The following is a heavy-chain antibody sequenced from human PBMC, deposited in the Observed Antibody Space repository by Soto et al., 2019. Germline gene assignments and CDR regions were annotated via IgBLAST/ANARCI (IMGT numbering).Heavy chain of an antibody. J-gene: IGHJ6*03. Sequence: ASVKVSCKASGYTFTSYDINWVRQATGQGLEWMGWMNPNSGNTGYAQKCQGRVTMTRNTSISTAYMELSSLRSEDTAVYYCARVPTYYDFWSGPLNYYMDVWGKGTTVTVSS. V-gene: IGHV1-8*01. CDR2: MNPNSGNT. CDR1: GYTFTSYD. CDR3: ARVPTYYDFWSGPLNYYMDV. D-gene: IGHD3-3*01.